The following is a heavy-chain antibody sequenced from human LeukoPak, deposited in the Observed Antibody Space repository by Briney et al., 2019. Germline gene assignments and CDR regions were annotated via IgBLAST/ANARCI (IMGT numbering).Heavy chain of an antibody. J-gene: IGHJ4*02. CDR1: GYTFTRYG. D-gene: IGHD5-12*01. Sequence: ASVKVSCKASGYTFTRYGISWVRRAPGQGLEWMGWISTYNGYTNYAQKVQGRVTMTTDTSTSTVYMELRSLRSDDTAVYYCARGWLRSNYWGQGTLVTVSS. CDR2: ISTYNGYT. V-gene: IGHV1-18*01. CDR3: ARGWLRSNY.